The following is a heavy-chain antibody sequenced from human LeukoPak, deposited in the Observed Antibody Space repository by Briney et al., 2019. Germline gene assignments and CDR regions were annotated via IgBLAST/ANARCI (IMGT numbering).Heavy chain of an antibody. Sequence: GGSLRLSCAASGFTFSSYSMNWVRQAPRKGLEWVLSISSSSSYIYYADSVKGRFTISRDNAKNSLYLQMNSLRAEDTAVYYCARDHQLTGDRDYYYGMDVWGQGTTVTVSS. CDR1: GFTFSSYS. CDR3: ARDHQLTGDRDYYYGMDV. V-gene: IGHV3-21*01. CDR2: ISSSSSYI. D-gene: IGHD7-27*01. J-gene: IGHJ6*02.